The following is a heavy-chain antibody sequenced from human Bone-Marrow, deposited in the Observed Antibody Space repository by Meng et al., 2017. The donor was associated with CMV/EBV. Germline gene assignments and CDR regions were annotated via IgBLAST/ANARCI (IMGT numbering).Heavy chain of an antibody. CDR1: GFTFSSYW. D-gene: IGHD3-3*01. V-gene: IGHV3-7*01. CDR2: IKQDGSEK. CDR3: ARLSADFWSGYYSYYFDY. Sequence: GESLKISCAASGFTFSSYWMSWVRQAPGKGLEWVANIKQDGSEKYYVDSVKGRFTISRDNAKNSLYLQMNSLRAEDTAVYYCARLSADFWSGYYSYYFDYWGQGTLVTVSS. J-gene: IGHJ4*02.